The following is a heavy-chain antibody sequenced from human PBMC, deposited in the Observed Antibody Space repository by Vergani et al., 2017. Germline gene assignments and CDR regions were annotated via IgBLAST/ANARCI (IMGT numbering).Heavy chain of an antibody. CDR2: IFTGGNT. V-gene: IGHV4-61*02. Sequence: QVQLQESGPGLVKPSQTLSLTCTVSGVSISSAGYYWSWIRQPAGKGLEWVGRIFTGGNTDYNPSLKSRLSMSLDTSKNQFLLRLSSVTAADTALYYCTRSQRGTDGYTTVASWGQGTLVTVSS. CDR1: GVSISSAGYY. J-gene: IGHJ4*02. CDR3: TRSQRGTDGYTTVAS. D-gene: IGHD5-24*01.